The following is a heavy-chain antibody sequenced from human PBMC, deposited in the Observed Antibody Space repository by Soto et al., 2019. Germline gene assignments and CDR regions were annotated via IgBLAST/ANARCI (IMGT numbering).Heavy chain of an antibody. V-gene: IGHV4-30-2*06. CDR3: VRGGGYDSFDF. CDR2: ISHLETT. Sequence: SETLSLTGSVSGVTLSYGAYSWNWIRKSPRYPLQWLCSISHLETTYYNPSFRRRLPLHIDRTMNQFFLSLSFMTAAAKAVYYCVRGGGYDSFDFWGQGIQVTVSS. CDR1: GVTLSYGAYS. D-gene: IGHD2-15*01. J-gene: IGHJ4*02.